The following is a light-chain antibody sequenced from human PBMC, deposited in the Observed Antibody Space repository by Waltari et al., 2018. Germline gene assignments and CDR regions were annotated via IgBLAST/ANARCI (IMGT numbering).Light chain of an antibody. J-gene: IGLJ2*01. CDR3: CSYAGSSVL. CDR2: YVT. Sequence: QSALTQPRSVSGSPGQSVTISCTGTSSDVGGSDSVSWSQQPPGKAPKLMIYYVTKRPSGVPDRFSGSKSGNTASLTISGLQVEDEADYYCCSYAGSSVLFGGGTKLTVL. V-gene: IGLV2-11*01. CDR1: SSDVGGSDS.